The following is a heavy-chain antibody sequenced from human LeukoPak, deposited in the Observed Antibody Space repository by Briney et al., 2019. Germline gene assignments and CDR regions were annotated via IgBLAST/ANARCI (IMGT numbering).Heavy chain of an antibody. Sequence: ASVKVSCKASDYTFTSYGISWVRQAPGQGLEWMGWISAYNGNTNYAQKLQGRVTMTTDTSTSTAYMELRSLRSDDTAVYYCARDGSWFGEGYYYYYMDVWGKGTTVTVSS. CDR3: ARDGSWFGEGYYYYYMDV. V-gene: IGHV1-18*01. CDR1: DYTFTSYG. J-gene: IGHJ6*03. CDR2: ISAYNGNT. D-gene: IGHD3-10*01.